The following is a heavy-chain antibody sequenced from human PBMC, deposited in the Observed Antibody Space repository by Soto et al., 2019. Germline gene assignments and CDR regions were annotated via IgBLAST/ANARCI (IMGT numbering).Heavy chain of an antibody. CDR3: AKGGGKAVACKNWFGP. J-gene: IGHJ5*02. V-gene: IGHV4-61*01. D-gene: IGHD3-16*01. CDR2: IYYSGST. CDR1: GGSVSSGSYY. Sequence: SETLSLTCTVSGGSVSSGSYYWSWIRQPPGKGLEWIGYIYYSGSTNYNPSLKSRVTISVDTSKNQFSLKLSSVTAADTAVYYRAKGGGKAVACKNWFGPWGQGTRVTVSS.